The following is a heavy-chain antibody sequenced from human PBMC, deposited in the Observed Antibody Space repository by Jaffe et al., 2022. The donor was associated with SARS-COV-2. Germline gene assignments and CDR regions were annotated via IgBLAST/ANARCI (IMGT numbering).Heavy chain of an antibody. J-gene: IGHJ6*02. CDR2: IKEDGSQT. Sequence: EVQLVESGGGLVQPGGSLRLSCAASGFSFSSHWMSWVRQAPGKGPECVANIKEDGSQTYYVDSVKGRFTISRDNAKNSLYLQMNSLRAEDTALYYCGRSGLGVWGQGTTVTVSS. CDR3: GRSGLGV. V-gene: IGHV3-7*03. D-gene: IGHD7-27*01. CDR1: GFSFSSHW.